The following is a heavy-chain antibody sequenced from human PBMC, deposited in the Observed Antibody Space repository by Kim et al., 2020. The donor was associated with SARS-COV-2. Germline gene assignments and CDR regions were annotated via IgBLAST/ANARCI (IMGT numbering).Heavy chain of an antibody. CDR1: GFTFSSYA. Sequence: GGSLRLSCAASGFTFSSYAMSWVRQAPGKGLEWVSAISGSGGSTYYADSVKGRFTISRDNSKNTLYLQMNSLRAEDTAVYYCAKTSSMVRGVGFDLWGRGTLVTVSA. D-gene: IGHD3-10*01. V-gene: IGHV3-23*01. CDR2: ISGSGGST. CDR3: AKTSSMVRGVGFDL. J-gene: IGHJ2*01.